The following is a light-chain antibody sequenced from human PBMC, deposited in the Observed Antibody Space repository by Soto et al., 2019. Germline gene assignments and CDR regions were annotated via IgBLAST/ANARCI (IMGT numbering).Light chain of an antibody. CDR2: AAS. CDR1: QAVSTW. J-gene: IGKJ4*01. V-gene: IGKV1-12*01. Sequence: DIQMTHYPSFVSASVGDGVTITCRASQAVSTWLAWYQQKPGDAPKLLIYAASTLQSGVPSRFSGSGSGTDFTLTIRSLQPEDFATYYCQQANSFPRTFGGGTKVDIK. CDR3: QQANSFPRT.